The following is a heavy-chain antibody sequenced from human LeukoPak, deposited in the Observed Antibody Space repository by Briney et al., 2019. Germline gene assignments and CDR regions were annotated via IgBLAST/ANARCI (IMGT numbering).Heavy chain of an antibody. J-gene: IGHJ5*02. CDR1: GYTFTGYY. CDR3: ARPSGSGSYDWFDP. Sequence: ASVKVSCKASGYTFTGYYFHWVRQAPGQGLEWMGWINPNSGGTNYAQKFQGRVTMTRDTSISTAYMELSRLRSDDTAVYYCARPSGSGSYDWFDPWGQGTLVTVSS. D-gene: IGHD3-10*01. CDR2: INPNSGGT. V-gene: IGHV1-2*02.